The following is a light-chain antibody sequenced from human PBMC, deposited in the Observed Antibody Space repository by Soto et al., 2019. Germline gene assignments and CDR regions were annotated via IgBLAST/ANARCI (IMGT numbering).Light chain of an antibody. CDR1: QTIYSK. J-gene: IGKJ1*01. CDR2: RAS. CDR3: QQYQNLWT. V-gene: IGKV3-15*01. Sequence: TRSPATLSVSPGERATRAWRAGQTIYSKVAWYQQRPGQAPRLLTYRASTRATGVPDRFSGSGSGTEFTLTISGLPSEDFALYYCQQYQNLWTFGQGTKVDIK.